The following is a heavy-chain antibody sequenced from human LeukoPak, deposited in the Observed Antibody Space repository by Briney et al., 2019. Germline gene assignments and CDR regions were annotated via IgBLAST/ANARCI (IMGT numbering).Heavy chain of an antibody. V-gene: IGHV4-31*03. CDR3: ARDSSSGNDAFDI. D-gene: IGHD6-6*01. CDR2: IYYSGST. J-gene: IGHJ3*02. Sequence: SETQSLTCTVSGGSISSGGYYWSWIRQHPGKGLEWIGYIYYSGSTYYNPSLKSRVTISVDTSKNQFSLKLSSVTAADTAVYYCARDSSSGNDAFDIWGQGTMVTVSS. CDR1: GGSISSGGYY.